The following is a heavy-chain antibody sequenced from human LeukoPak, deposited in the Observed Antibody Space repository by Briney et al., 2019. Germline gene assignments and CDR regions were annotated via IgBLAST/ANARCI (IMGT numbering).Heavy chain of an antibody. V-gene: IGHV1-69*13. CDR2: IIPIFGTA. CDR3: AKGRGAFYYYMDV. D-gene: IGHD3-16*01. J-gene: IGHJ6*03. Sequence: EASVKVSCKASGGTFSSYAISWVRQAPGQGLEWMGGIIPIFGTANYAQKFQGRVAITADESTSTAYMELSSLRSEDTAVYYCAKGRGAFYYYMDVWGKGTTVTVSS. CDR1: GGTFSSYA.